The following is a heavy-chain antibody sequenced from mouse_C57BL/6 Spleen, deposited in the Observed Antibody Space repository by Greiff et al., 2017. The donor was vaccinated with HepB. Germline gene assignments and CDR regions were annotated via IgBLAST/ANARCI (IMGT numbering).Heavy chain of an antibody. Sequence: VQRVESGAELVKPGASVKISCKASGYAFSSYWMNWVKQRPGKGLEWIGQIYPGDGDTNYNGKFKGKATLTADKSSSTAYMQLSSLTSEDSAVYFCAREGTGGFDYWGKGTTLTVSS. V-gene: IGHV1-80*01. CDR2: IYPGDGDT. CDR1: GYAFSSYW. CDR3: AREGTGGFDY. D-gene: IGHD3-3*01. J-gene: IGHJ2*01.